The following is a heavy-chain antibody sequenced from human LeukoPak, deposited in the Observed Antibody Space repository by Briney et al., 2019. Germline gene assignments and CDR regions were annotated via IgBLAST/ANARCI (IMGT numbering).Heavy chain of an antibody. CDR1: GYSISSGNY. CDR2: IFHDGTT. CDR3: VRDSSGTLAFDV. J-gene: IGHJ3*01. D-gene: IGHD3-22*01. Sequence: PSETLSLTCTVSGYSISSGNYWGWIRRTPGKGLEWIAKIFHDGTTHYNPSLKSRLTISVDTSRNDFSLRLNSVTASDTAIYYCVRDSSGTLAFDVWGQGTMVTVSS. V-gene: IGHV4-38-2*02.